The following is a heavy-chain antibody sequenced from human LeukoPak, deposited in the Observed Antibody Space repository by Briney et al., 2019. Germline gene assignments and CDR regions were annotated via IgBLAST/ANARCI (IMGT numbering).Heavy chain of an antibody. CDR3: ARDFVKASSGWYEGMDV. CDR1: GFTFSSYG. D-gene: IGHD6-19*01. Sequence: GGSLRLSCAASGFTFSSYGMHWVRQAPGKGLEWVAVIWYGGSNKYYADPVKGRFTISRDNSKNTLYLQMNSLRAEDTAVYYCARDFVKASSGWYEGMDVWGQGTTVTVSS. CDR2: IWYGGSNK. J-gene: IGHJ6*02. V-gene: IGHV3-33*01.